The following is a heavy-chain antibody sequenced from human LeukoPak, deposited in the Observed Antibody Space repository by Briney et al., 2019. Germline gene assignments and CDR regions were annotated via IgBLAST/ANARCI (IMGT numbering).Heavy chain of an antibody. CDR1: GFTFSNYA. CDR3: ARDLRVQLWLEFDY. D-gene: IGHD5-18*01. CDR2: ISSSSSFV. V-gene: IGHV3-21*01. J-gene: IGHJ4*02. Sequence: GGSLRLSCAASGFTFSNYAMSWVRQAPGKGLEWVSSISSSSSFVYYADSVKGRFTISRDNAKNSLYLQMNSLRAEDTAVYYCARDLRVQLWLEFDYWGQGTLVTVSS.